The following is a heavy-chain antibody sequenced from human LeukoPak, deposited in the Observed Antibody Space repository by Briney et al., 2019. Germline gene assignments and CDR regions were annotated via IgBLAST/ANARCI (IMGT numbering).Heavy chain of an antibody. CDR3: ARDFGRYYFDY. V-gene: IGHV3-48*03. Sequence: PGGSLRLSCAASGFTFGTYEMNWVRQAPGKGLEWVSYITGSGATIYYADSVKGRFTISRDNAKNSLYLQMNSLRAEDTAVYYCARDFGRYYFDYWGQGTLVTVSS. CDR1: GFTFGTYE. D-gene: IGHD3-10*01. J-gene: IGHJ4*02. CDR2: ITGSGATI.